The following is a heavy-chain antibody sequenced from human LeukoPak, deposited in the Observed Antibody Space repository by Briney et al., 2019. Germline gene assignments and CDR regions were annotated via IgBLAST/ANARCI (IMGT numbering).Heavy chain of an antibody. CDR1: GGSISSYY. J-gene: IGHJ6*02. CDR3: AREMYYYDSSGYYPSDYYGWTS. Sequence: SETLSLTCTVSGGSISSYYWSWIRQPPGKGLEWIGYIYYSGSTNYNPSLKSRVTISVDTSKNQFSLKLSSVTAADTAVYYCAREMYYYDSSGYYPSDYYGWTSGAKGPRSPSP. CDR2: IYYSGST. D-gene: IGHD3-22*01. V-gene: IGHV4-59*01.